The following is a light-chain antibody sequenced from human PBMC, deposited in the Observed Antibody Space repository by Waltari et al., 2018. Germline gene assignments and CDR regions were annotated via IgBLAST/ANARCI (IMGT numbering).Light chain of an antibody. J-gene: IGKJ2*01. Sequence: EIVMTQSPATLSVSPGERATLSCRASQSVSNNLAWYQQKPGQAPRLLISGASTRATGIPARFSDSGSGTEFTLTISSLQSEDFAVYYCQQYNNWPYTFGQGTKLEIK. CDR2: GAS. V-gene: IGKV3-15*01. CDR1: QSVSNN. CDR3: QQYNNWPYT.